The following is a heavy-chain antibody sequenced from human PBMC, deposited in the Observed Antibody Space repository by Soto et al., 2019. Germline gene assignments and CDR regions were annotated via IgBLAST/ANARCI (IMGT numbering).Heavy chain of an antibody. V-gene: IGHV3-48*02. CDR2: ISSSGSTI. Sequence: EVQLLESGAGLVQPGGSLRLSCAASGFTFSSYRMHCVRQDQGKGQEWVSYISSSGSTIYYADSVRGQFTIARDNAKNSLYPQKNNQRDEDTAVYYCARAVYRSVDYWGQGTLVTVSA. J-gene: IGHJ4*02. CDR3: ARAVYRSVDY. CDR1: GFTFSSYR. D-gene: IGHD3-3*01.